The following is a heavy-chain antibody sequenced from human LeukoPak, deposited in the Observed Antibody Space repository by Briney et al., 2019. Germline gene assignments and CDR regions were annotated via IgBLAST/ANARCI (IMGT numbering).Heavy chain of an antibody. CDR1: GFTFSSYS. V-gene: IGHV3-48*01. CDR3: ARESSSMAVDY. D-gene: IGHD2-15*01. Sequence: GGSLRLSCAASGFTFSSYSMNWVRQAPGKGLEWVSYISSSSEIIYYADSVKGRFTISRDNAKNSLYLQMNSLRAEDTAVYYCARESSSMAVDYWGQGTLVTVSS. J-gene: IGHJ4*02. CDR2: ISSSSEII.